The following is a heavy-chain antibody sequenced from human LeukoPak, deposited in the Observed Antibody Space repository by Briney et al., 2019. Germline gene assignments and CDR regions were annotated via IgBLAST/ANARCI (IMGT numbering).Heavy chain of an antibody. CDR3: TRISGSSSGPFDY. CDR2: IKIKTDGGTI. D-gene: IGHD1-26*01. J-gene: IGHJ4*02. CDR1: GFTFSRYW. V-gene: IGHV3-15*01. Sequence: PGGSLRLSCAASGFTFSRYWMSWVRQAPGKGLEWVGRIKIKTDGGTIEYGAPVKGRFTISRDDSKNTLYLQMNTLETEDTGVYYCTRISGSSSGPFDYWGQGSLVTVSS.